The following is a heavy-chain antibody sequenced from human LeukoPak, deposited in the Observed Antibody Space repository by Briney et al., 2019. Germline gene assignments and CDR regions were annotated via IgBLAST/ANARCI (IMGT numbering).Heavy chain of an antibody. V-gene: IGHV1-18*01. J-gene: IGHJ4*02. Sequence: SETLSFTSSVYTFANYGINWMRHAPGQGLGRIVWISLDSGNAGYAQRVQGRVTLTTDTSTSTAYMELRSLRSDDTAVYYCARVTYVRPYQLDYWGQGTLVSISS. D-gene: IGHD2-2*01. CDR2: ISLDSGNA. CDR3: ARVTYVRPYQLDY. CDR1: VYTFANYG.